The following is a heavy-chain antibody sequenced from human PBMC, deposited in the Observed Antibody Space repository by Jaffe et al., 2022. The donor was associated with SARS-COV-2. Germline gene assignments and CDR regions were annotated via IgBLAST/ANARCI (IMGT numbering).Heavy chain of an antibody. D-gene: IGHD2-15*01. Sequence: QVQLVQSGAEVKKPGASVKVSCKASGYTFTGYYMHWVRQAPGQGLEWMGWINPNSGGTNYAQKFQGRVTMTRDTSISTAYMELSRLRSDDTAVYYCAREGWCGSGGSCYVDLDYWGQGTLVTVSS. CDR2: INPNSGGT. J-gene: IGHJ4*02. V-gene: IGHV1-2*02. CDR3: AREGWCGSGGSCYVDLDY. CDR1: GYTFTGYY.